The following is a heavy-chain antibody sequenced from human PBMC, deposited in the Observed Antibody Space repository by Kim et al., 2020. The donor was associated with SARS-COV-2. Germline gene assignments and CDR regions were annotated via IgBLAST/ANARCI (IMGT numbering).Heavy chain of an antibody. CDR1: GGSISSDYYY. Sequence: SETLSLTCTVSGGSISSDYYYWSWIRQPPGKGLEWIGYNDYSGSTYYNPSLKSRVTISVDTTKNQFSLKLSSVTAADTAVYYCARVTATIFGVVLHNDYWGQGTLVTVSS. CDR3: ARVTATIFGVVLHNDY. J-gene: IGHJ4*02. V-gene: IGHV4-30-4*01. D-gene: IGHD3-3*01. CDR2: NDYSGST.